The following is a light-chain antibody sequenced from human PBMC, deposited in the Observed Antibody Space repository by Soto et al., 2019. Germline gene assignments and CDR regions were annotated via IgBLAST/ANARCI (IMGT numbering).Light chain of an antibody. Sequence: EIVMTQSPATLSVSPGERVTLSCMASQSVRTNLAWYQQKPGQAPRPLIYGASTRATGVPARFSGSGSGTEFTLTISSLQSEDFAVYYCQHYNNLWGFGGGTKVEIK. CDR1: QSVRTN. CDR3: QHYNNLWG. CDR2: GAS. J-gene: IGKJ4*01. V-gene: IGKV3-15*01.